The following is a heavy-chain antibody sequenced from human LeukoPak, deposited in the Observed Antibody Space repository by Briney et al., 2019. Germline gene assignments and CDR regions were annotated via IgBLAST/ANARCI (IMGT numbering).Heavy chain of an antibody. CDR3: ARDRYDFWSGYYMDV. J-gene: IGHJ6*03. CDR2: IIPIFGTA. D-gene: IGHD3-3*01. V-gene: IGHV1-69*05. Sequence: ASVKVSCKASGGTFSSYAISWVRQAPGQGLGWMGGIIPIFGTANYAQKFQGRVTITTDESTSTAYMELSSLRSEDTAVYYCARDRYDFWSGYYMDVWGKGTTVTVSS. CDR1: GGTFSSYA.